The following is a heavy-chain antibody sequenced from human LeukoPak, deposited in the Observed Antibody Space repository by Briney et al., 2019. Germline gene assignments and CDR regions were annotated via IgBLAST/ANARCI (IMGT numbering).Heavy chain of an antibody. CDR1: GFTFTSYA. V-gene: IGHV3-23*01. Sequence: GGSLRPSCGASGFTFTSYAMCWVRQAPGKGLEWVSGISGSAGSTYYADSVKGRFTISRDNSKNTLFLQMNSLRAEDTAVYYCTKGWEGSGSYLYFDYWGQETLVTVSS. CDR2: ISGSAGST. CDR3: TKGWEGSGSYLYFDY. D-gene: IGHD3-10*01. J-gene: IGHJ4*02.